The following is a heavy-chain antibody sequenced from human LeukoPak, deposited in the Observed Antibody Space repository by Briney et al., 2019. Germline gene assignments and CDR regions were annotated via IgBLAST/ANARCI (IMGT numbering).Heavy chain of an antibody. CDR1: GFTFSDYY. CDR2: MSSRSGTT. Sequence: GGSLRLSCAASGFTFSDYYMAWIRQAPGKGLEFISYMSSRSGTTLYANSVKGRFTISRDNAMNSLHLQMHSLTDEDTAVYYCATGLWFGKYLDVWGKGTTVTISS. V-gene: IGHV3-11*01. J-gene: IGHJ6*04. D-gene: IGHD3-10*01. CDR3: ATGLWFGKYLDV.